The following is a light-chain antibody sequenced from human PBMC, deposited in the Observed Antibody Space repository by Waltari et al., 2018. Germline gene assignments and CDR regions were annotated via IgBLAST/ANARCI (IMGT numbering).Light chain of an antibody. CDR1: SSDVGSYNF. CDR2: EGS. CDR3: CSYAGSGTWV. J-gene: IGLJ3*02. V-gene: IGLV2-23*01. Sequence: QSALTQPASVSGSPGQSITISCTGTSSDVGSYNFVSWYQQHPGKAPKFMIYEGSKRPSGISSRFSGSKSGNTASLTISGLQAEDEADYYCCSYAGSGTWVFGGGTKLTVL.